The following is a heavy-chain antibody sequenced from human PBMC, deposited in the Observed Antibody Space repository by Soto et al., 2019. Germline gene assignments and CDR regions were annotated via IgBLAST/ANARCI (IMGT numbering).Heavy chain of an antibody. CDR1: GFTFSSYA. Sequence: QSGGSLRLSCAASGFTFSSYAMIWVRQAPGKGLEWVSIISDSGGSTHYAESVKGRFTISRDNSKNTLSLQMNSLRAEDTAVYYCAKDFRFCSSTSCYAFDIWGQGTMVTVSS. CDR2: ISDSGGST. D-gene: IGHD2-2*01. CDR3: AKDFRFCSSTSCYAFDI. J-gene: IGHJ3*02. V-gene: IGHV3-23*01.